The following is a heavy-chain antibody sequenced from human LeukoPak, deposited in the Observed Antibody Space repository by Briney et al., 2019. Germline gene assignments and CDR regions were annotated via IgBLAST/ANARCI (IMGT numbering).Heavy chain of an antibody. D-gene: IGHD3-10*01. CDR1: GFTFSSFP. Sequence: GESLRLSCAASGFTFSSFPMHWVRQVPGKGLEYVSAISSTGETSYYANSVKDRFTIPRDNSKNTLYLQMGSLRTEDMAVYYCARVMSGSGSKYFDYWGQGTLVTVSS. J-gene: IGHJ4*02. V-gene: IGHV3-64*01. CDR3: ARVMSGSGSKYFDY. CDR2: ISSTGETS.